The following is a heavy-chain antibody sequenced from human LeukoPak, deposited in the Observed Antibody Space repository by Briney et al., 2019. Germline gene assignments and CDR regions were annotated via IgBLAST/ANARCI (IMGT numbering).Heavy chain of an antibody. V-gene: IGHV3-66*01. CDR2: IYSGGST. CDR1: GFTVSSNY. CDR3: ARDKGGYSYGYFDY. J-gene: IGHJ4*02. Sequence: GGSLRLSCAASGFTVSSNYVSWVRQAPGKGLEWVSVIYSGGSTYYADSVKGRFTISRDNSKNTLYLQMNSLRAEDTAVYYCARDKGGYSYGYFDYWGQGTLVTVSS. D-gene: IGHD5-18*01.